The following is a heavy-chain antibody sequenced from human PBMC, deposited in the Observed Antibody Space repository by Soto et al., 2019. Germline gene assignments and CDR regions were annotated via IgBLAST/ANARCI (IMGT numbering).Heavy chain of an antibody. CDR2: IIPILGIA. CDR1: GGTFSSYT. CDR3: ARELERRFEDYYYYYYMDV. Sequence: ASVKVSCKASGGTFSSYTISWVRQAPGQGLEWMGRIIPILGIANYAQKFQGRVTITADKSTSTAYMELSSLRSEDTAVYYCARELERRFEDYYYYYYMDVWGKGTTVTVSS. V-gene: IGHV1-69*04. D-gene: IGHD1-1*01. J-gene: IGHJ6*03.